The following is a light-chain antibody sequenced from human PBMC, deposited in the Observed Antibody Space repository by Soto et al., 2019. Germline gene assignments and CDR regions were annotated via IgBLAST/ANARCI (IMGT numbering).Light chain of an antibody. CDR2: LAS. J-gene: IGKJ2*03. Sequence: DIQMTQSPSSLSASVGDRLTLTCRASQNISTYLNWYQQKPEKAPKLLIYLASNLQSGVPSRFSGGGSGTDFTLTISSLQPEDFATYYCQQSYNTPRSFGQGTKVEIK. CDR1: QNISTY. CDR3: QQSYNTPRS. V-gene: IGKV1-39*01.